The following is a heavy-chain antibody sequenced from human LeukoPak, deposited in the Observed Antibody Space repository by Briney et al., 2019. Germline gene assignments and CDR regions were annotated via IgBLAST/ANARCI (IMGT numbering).Heavy chain of an antibody. D-gene: IGHD2-21*02. CDR1: GGTFSSYA. Sequence: GASVKVSCKASGGTFSSYAISWVRQAPGQGLEWMGRIIPILGIANYAQKFQGRVTITADKSTSTAYMELSSLRSEDTAVYYCARDSPQYCGGDCYSDDAFDIWGQGTMVTVSS. J-gene: IGHJ3*02. V-gene: IGHV1-69*04. CDR3: ARDSPQYCGGDCYSDDAFDI. CDR2: IIPILGIA.